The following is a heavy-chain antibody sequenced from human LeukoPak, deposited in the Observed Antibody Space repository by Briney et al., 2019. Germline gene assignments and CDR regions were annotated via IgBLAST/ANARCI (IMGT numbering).Heavy chain of an antibody. Sequence: SETLSLTCTVSGGSINSGSYFWSWIRQPAGKGLEWIGRIYTSGITNYNSSLMSRATISMDTSKNQFSLKLSSVTAADTAVYYCARSNSGSYRELDCWGQGALVTVSS. CDR2: IYTSGIT. CDR3: ARSNSGSYRELDC. D-gene: IGHD1-26*01. CDR1: GGSINSGSYF. V-gene: IGHV4-61*02. J-gene: IGHJ4*02.